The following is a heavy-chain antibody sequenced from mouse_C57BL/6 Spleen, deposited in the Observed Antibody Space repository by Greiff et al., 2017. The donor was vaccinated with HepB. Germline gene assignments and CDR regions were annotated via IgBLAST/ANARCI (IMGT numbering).Heavy chain of an antibody. CDR1: GFTFSNYW. CDR2: IRLKSDNYAT. J-gene: IGHJ3*01. CDR3: TDPAWFAY. V-gene: IGHV6-3*01. Sequence: EVKVEESGGGLVQPGGSMKLSCVASGFTFSNYWMNWVRQSPEKGLEWVAQIRLKSDNYATHYAESVKGRFTISRDDSKRSVYLQMNNLRAEDTGIYYCTDPAWFAYWGQGTLVTVSA.